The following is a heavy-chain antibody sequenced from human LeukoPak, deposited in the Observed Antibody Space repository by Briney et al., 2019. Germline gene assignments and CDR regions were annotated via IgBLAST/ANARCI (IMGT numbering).Heavy chain of an antibody. CDR3: ARVTKRKDYYDSSGYLLYFDY. CDR1: GYTFTSYG. CDR2: ISAYNGNT. J-gene: IGHJ4*02. Sequence: ASVTVSCQASGYTFTSYGISWVRQAPGQGLEGMGWISAYNGNTNYAQKLQGRVTMTTDTSTSTAYMELSRLRSDDTAVYYCARVTKRKDYYDSSGYLLYFDYWGQGTLVTVSS. D-gene: IGHD3-22*01. V-gene: IGHV1-18*01.